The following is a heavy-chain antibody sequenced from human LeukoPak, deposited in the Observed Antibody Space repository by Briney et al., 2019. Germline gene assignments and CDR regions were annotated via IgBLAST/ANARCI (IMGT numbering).Heavy chain of an antibody. CDR1: GGSISSYY. Sequence: PSETLSLTCTVSGGSISSYYWSWIRQPPGKGLEWLGYIYYSGSTNYNPSLKSRVTISVDTSKNQFSLKLSSVTAADTAVYYCAREKNRYCSGGSCYGMDVWGQGTTVTVSS. D-gene: IGHD2-15*01. J-gene: IGHJ6*02. CDR3: AREKNRYCSGGSCYGMDV. CDR2: IYYSGST. V-gene: IGHV4-59*01.